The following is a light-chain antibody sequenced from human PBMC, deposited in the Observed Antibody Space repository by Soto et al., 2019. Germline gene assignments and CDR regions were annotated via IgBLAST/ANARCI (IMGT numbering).Light chain of an antibody. CDR1: SSDVGGYNY. CDR3: SSYTSSSTRV. CDR2: DVS. Sequence: QSALTQPASVSGSPGQSITISCTGTSSDVGGYNYASWYQQHPGKAPKLMIYDVSNRPSGVSNRFFGSKSGNTASLTISGLQAEDEADYYCSSYTSSSTRVFGGGTKLTVL. J-gene: IGLJ3*02. V-gene: IGLV2-14*01.